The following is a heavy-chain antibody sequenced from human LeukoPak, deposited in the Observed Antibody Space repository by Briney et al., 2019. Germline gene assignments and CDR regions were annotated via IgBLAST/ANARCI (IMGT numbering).Heavy chain of an antibody. J-gene: IGHJ6*02. CDR3: AKALRDSSGFYIYYGMDV. CDR2: INPSGGST. Sequence: ASVKVSCKASGYTFTSYYMHWVRQAPGQGLEWMGIINPSGGSTSYAQKFQGRVTMTRDTSTSTVYMELSSLRSEDTAVYYCAKALRDSSGFYIYYGMDVWGQGTTVTVAS. V-gene: IGHV1-46*01. CDR1: GYTFTSYY. D-gene: IGHD3-22*01.